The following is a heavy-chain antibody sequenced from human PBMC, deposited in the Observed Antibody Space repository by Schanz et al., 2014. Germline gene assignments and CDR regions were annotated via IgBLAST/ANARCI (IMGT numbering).Heavy chain of an antibody. CDR1: GYTFISYG. CDR3: ARDFSAYVGNYLDY. CDR2: ISGSNGNT. D-gene: IGHD5-12*01. J-gene: IGHJ4*02. V-gene: IGHV1-18*01. Sequence: QVQLVQSGAEVRKPGASVKVSCKASGYTFISYGISWVRQAPGQGLEWLGWISGSNGNTNYTQKFQGRVTMTIDPYTSTAYMELRSLRSDDTAVYYCARDFSAYVGNYLDYRGQGTLVTVSS.